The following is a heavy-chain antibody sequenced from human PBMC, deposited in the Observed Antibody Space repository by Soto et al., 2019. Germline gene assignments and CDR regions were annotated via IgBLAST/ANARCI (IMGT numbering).Heavy chain of an antibody. D-gene: IGHD4-17*01. CDR3: EANGDYGDFDY. J-gene: IGHJ4*02. CDR2: IYYSGST. CDR1: GGSISSGGYY. Sequence: SETLSLTCTVSGGSISSGGYYWSWIRQHPGKGLEWIGYIYYSGSTYYNPSLKSRVTISVDTSKNQFSLKLSSVTAADTAVYYCEANGDYGDFDYWGQGTLVTVSS. V-gene: IGHV4-31*03.